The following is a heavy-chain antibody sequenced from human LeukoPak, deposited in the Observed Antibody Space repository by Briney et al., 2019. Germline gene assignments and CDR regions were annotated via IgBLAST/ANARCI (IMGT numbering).Heavy chain of an antibody. CDR1: GSTFSSYS. D-gene: IGHD6-13*01. CDR3: ARTEYSSSLNYYYYMDV. J-gene: IGHJ6*03. Sequence: GGSLRLSCAASGSTFSSYSMNWVRQAPGKGLEWVSSISSSSSYIYYADSVKGRFTISRDNAKNSLYLQMNSLRAEDTAVYYCARTEYSSSLNYYYYMDVWGKGTTVTVSS. V-gene: IGHV3-21*01. CDR2: ISSSSSYI.